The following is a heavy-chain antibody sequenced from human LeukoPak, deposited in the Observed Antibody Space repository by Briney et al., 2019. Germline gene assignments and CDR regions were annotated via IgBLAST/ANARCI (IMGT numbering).Heavy chain of an antibody. CDR2: ISGSGGRT. V-gene: IGHV3-23*01. CDR1: GFTFSSYA. Sequence: GGSLRLPCAASGFTFSSYAMSWVRQAPGKGLEWVSAISGSGGRTYYADSVKGRFTISRDNSKNTLYLQMNSLRAEDTAVYYCAKYYYDSSGRHDNFDYWGQGTLVTVSS. D-gene: IGHD3-22*01. CDR3: AKYYYDSSGRHDNFDY. J-gene: IGHJ4*02.